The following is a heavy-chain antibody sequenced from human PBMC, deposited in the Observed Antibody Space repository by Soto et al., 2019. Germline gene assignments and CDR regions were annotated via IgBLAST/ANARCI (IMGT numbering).Heavy chain of an antibody. Sequence: PGGSLRLSCAASGFTFSSYGMHWVRQAPGKGLEWVAVIWYDGSNKYYADSVKGRFTISRDNSKNTLYLQMNSLRAEDTAVYYCARDRVEYCGGDCYSDYWGQGTLVTVSS. J-gene: IGHJ4*02. D-gene: IGHD2-21*02. CDR2: IWYDGSNK. V-gene: IGHV3-33*01. CDR1: GFTFSSYG. CDR3: ARDRVEYCGGDCYSDY.